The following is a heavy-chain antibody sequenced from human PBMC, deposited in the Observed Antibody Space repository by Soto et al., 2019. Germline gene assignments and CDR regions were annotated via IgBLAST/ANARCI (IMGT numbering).Heavy chain of an antibody. Sequence: QLVQSGAEVKKPGASVKVSCKASGYTFANYAMQWVRQAPGQRLEWMGWINGGSGSTRYSQNFQGRLTITRDSSANTVYMELSSLRSGDTAIYYCARSPPPLGRFDSWGQGTLVTVSP. J-gene: IGHJ5*01. CDR3: ARSPPPLGRFDS. CDR2: INGGSGST. CDR1: GYTFANYA. V-gene: IGHV1-3*01.